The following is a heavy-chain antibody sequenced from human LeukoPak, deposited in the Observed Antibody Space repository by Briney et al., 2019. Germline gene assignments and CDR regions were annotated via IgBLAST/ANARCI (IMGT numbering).Heavy chain of an antibody. Sequence: ASVKVSCKASGYTFTGFYMHWVRQAPGQGLEGMGWINPNSGGTNYAQKFQGRVTMTRDTSISTAYMELSSLRSDDTAVYYCARVVGGNYYGSETDDYWGQGTLVTVSS. CDR2: INPNSGGT. CDR1: GYTFTGFY. V-gene: IGHV1-2*02. J-gene: IGHJ4*02. D-gene: IGHD3-10*01. CDR3: ARVVGGNYYGSETDDY.